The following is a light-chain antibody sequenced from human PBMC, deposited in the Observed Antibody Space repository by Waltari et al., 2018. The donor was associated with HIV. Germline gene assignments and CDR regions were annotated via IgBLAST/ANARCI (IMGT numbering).Light chain of an antibody. J-gene: IGLJ3*02. Sequence: SYVLAQPPSVSVAPGQTARITCGGDNIGSKSVHWYQQKPGQAPLLVVYDDSDRPSGVPGRVSGSNSGNTATLTISRVEAGDEADYYCQVWDSSSDDWVFGGGTKVTVL. CDR2: DDS. V-gene: IGLV3-21*02. CDR1: NIGSKS. CDR3: QVWDSSSDDWV.